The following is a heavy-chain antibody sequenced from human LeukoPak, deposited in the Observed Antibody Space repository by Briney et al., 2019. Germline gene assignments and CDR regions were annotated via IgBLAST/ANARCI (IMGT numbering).Heavy chain of an antibody. V-gene: IGHV5-10-1*01. J-gene: IGHJ5*02. CDR1: GYSFTSNW. CDR2: IDPSDSYT. D-gene: IGHD1-1*01. CDR3: ARQPEGTWFDP. Sequence: GESLKISCKGSGYSFTSNWISWVRQMPGKGLEWLGRIDPSDSYTNYSPSFQGHVTISADKSISTAYLQWSSLKASDTAMYYCARQPEGTWFDPWGQGTLVTVSS.